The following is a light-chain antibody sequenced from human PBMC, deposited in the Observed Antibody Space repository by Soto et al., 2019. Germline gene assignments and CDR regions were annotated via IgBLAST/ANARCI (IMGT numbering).Light chain of an antibody. J-gene: IGLJ1*01. V-gene: IGLV2-11*01. CDR3: CSYAGSYTYV. Sequence: QSALTQPRSVSGSPGLSVTISCTGTSSDVGGYNYVSWYQQHPGKAPKLMIYDVSKRPSGVPDRFSGSKSGNTASLTISGLQAEDEADYYCCSYAGSYTYVFGTG. CDR1: SSDVGGYNY. CDR2: DVS.